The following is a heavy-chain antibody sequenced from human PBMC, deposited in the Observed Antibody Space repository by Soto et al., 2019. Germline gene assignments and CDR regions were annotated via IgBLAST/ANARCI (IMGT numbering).Heavy chain of an antibody. CDR2: ISGSGSRT. J-gene: IGHJ4*02. Sequence: GGSMRLSCAASGFTFSTYAVSWVRQAPGKGLEWVSGISGSGSRTNHADSVKGRFLISRDNSENMVYLQMNSLRAEDTAVYYCACLAWFGDPVPPFDCWGQGTVVTVSS. D-gene: IGHD3-10*01. CDR1: GFTFSTYA. CDR3: ACLAWFGDPVPPFDC. V-gene: IGHV3-23*01.